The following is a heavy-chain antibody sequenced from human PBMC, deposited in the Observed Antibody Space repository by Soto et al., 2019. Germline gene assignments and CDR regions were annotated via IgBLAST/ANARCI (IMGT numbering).Heavy chain of an antibody. V-gene: IGHV3-30-3*01. Sequence: GGSLSLSCAASGFPFSSYSMHWVRQAPGKGLEWVAVISYDGSNKYYADSVKGRFTISRDNSKNTLYLQMNSLRAEDTAVYYCARDGRAVFGVAPSPLDVWGQGTTVTVSS. CDR3: ARDGRAVFGVAPSPLDV. J-gene: IGHJ6*02. CDR1: GFPFSSYS. CDR2: ISYDGSNK. D-gene: IGHD3-3*01.